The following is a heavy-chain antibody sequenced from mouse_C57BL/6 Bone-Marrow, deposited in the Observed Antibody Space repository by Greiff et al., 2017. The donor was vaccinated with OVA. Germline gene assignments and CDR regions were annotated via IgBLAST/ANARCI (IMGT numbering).Heavy chain of an antibody. CDR1: GYTFTSYW. J-gene: IGHJ1*03. CDR3: ARVVTTKYFDV. Sequence: QVQLQQPGAELVMPGASVKLSCKASGYTFTSYWMHWVKQRPGQGLEWIGEIDPSDSYTNYNQKFKGKSTLTADKSSSTAYMQLSSLTSEDSAVYYCARVVTTKYFDVWGTGTTVTVSS. CDR2: IDPSDSYT. D-gene: IGHD2-2*01. V-gene: IGHV1-69*01.